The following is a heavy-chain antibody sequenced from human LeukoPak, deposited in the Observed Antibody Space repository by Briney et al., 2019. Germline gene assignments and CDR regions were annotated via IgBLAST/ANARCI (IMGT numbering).Heavy chain of an antibody. Sequence: PSETLSLTCAVYGASFREYYWSCIRQPPRKGLEWIGEIDHSGSTKCSPSLKSRVTISVDTSKNQFSLDLTSVPAADTALYYCATSSQLGSYNWFDPWGQRTLVTVSS. CDR2: IDHSGST. V-gene: IGHV4-34*01. J-gene: IGHJ5*02. D-gene: IGHD6-6*01. CDR3: ATSSQLGSYNWFDP. CDR1: GASFREYY.